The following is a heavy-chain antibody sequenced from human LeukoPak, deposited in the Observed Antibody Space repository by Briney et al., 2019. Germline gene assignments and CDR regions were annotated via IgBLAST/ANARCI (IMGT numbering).Heavy chain of an antibody. V-gene: IGHV4-34*01. CDR2: INHRGST. J-gene: IGHJ4*02. CDR3: AGSSVIGLDY. Sequence: SETLSLTCAVYGGSFSDYYWSWVRQPPGKGLEWIGEINHRGSTNYNPSLKSRVTISVDTSKNQFSLKLTSVTAADTAVYYCAGSSVIGLDYWGQGTLVTVSS. D-gene: IGHD4-11*01. CDR1: GGSFSDYY.